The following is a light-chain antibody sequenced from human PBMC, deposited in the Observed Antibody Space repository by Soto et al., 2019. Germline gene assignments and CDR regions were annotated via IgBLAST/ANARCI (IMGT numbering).Light chain of an antibody. V-gene: IGLV2-14*01. Sequence: QSVLSQPSSVSGSRGQSITISCTETSIYVGGYNYVSWYQQRPGKGPRLMIYEVSNRGSVCSNRVSXSKSGNTPPLTISGPQAEAEPDXXCRSYTSSSTPLVFGTRTKVTVL. CDR2: EVS. CDR1: SIYVGGYNY. CDR3: RSYTSSSTPLV. J-gene: IGLJ1*01.